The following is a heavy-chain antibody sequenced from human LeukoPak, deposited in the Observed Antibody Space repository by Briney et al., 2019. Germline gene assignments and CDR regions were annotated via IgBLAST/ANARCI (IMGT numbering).Heavy chain of an antibody. CDR2: INHSGST. CDR3: ARGGGDYWYLDL. Sequence: PSETLSLTCAVYGGSFSGYYWSWIRQPPGKGLEWIGEINHSGSTNSNPSLKSRVTISVDTSKNQFSLKLSSVTAADTAVYYCARGGGDYWYLDLWGRDTLVTVSS. CDR1: GGSFSGYY. V-gene: IGHV4-34*01. D-gene: IGHD2-21*01. J-gene: IGHJ2*01.